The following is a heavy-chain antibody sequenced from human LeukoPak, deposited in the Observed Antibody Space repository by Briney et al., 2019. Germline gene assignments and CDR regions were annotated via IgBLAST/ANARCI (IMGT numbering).Heavy chain of an antibody. CDR3: AKHYYDSSGYYWGHFDY. CDR2: ISYDGSNK. V-gene: IGHV3-30*04. D-gene: IGHD3-22*01. Sequence: GGSLRLSCAASGFTFSSYAMHWVRQAPGKGLEWVAVISYDGSNKYYADSVKGRFTISRDNSKNTLYLQMNSLRAEDTAVYYCAKHYYDSSGYYWGHFDYWGQGTLVTVSS. J-gene: IGHJ4*02. CDR1: GFTFSSYA.